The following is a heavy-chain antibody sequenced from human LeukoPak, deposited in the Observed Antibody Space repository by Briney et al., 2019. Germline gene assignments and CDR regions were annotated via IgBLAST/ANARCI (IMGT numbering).Heavy chain of an antibody. Sequence: GGSLRLSCAASGFTSSSYSMNWVRQAPGKGLEWVSSISSSSSYIYYADSVKGRFTISRDNAKNSLYLQMNSLRAEDTAVYYCAKARDRLTFYYYMDVWGKGTTVTVSS. CDR3: AKARDRLTFYYYMDV. CDR2: ISSSSSYI. D-gene: IGHD2/OR15-2a*01. CDR1: GFTSSSYS. J-gene: IGHJ6*03. V-gene: IGHV3-21*01.